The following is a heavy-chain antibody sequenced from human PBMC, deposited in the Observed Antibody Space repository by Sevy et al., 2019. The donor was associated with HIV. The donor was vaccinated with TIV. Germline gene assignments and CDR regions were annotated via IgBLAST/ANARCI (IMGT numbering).Heavy chain of an antibody. CDR3: AKGTRDGYNLYFDS. Sequence: SETLSLTCTVSDGSMSSYYWSWIRQPPGKGLEWIGYVYYNGNTNYNPSLESRVTMSLPTSMKQFSLTLRSVTAADTAMYYCAKGTRDGYNLYFDSWGQGTLVTVSS. D-gene: IGHD5-12*01. J-gene: IGHJ4*02. CDR1: DGSMSSYY. V-gene: IGHV4-59*01. CDR2: VYYNGNT.